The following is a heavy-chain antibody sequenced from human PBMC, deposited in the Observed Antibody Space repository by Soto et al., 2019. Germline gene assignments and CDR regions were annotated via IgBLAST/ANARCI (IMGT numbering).Heavy chain of an antibody. CDR1: GYTFPDYY. Sequence: GSSVKVSCLASGYTFPDYYLDWVRQAPGHGLEWIGWNNPKTGATKAAQKFRGRVSMTKDTSISTAYMELSRLTFDDTAIYYCARGLAITVNTGSQWFDPWGQGTPVTVSS. CDR2: NNPKTGAT. J-gene: IGHJ5*02. V-gene: IGHV1-2*02. D-gene: IGHD1-1*01. CDR3: ARGLAITVNTGSQWFDP.